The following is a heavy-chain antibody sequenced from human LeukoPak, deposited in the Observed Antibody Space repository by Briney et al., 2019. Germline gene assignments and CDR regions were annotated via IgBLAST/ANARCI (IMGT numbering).Heavy chain of an antibody. V-gene: IGHV3-11*01. CDR1: GFTFSDYY. CDR3: ARSWRSGSYSDY. J-gene: IGHJ4*02. D-gene: IGHD3-10*01. Sequence: PGGSLRLSCAASGFTFSDYYMSWLRQAPGKGLEWVSYISSSGSTIYYADSVKGRFTISRDNAKNSLYLQMNSLTAEDTAVYYCARSWRSGSYSDYWGQGALVTVSS. CDR2: ISSSGSTI.